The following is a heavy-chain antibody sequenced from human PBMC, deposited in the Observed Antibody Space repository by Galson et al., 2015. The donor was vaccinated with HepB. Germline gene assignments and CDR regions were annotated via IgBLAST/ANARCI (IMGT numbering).Heavy chain of an antibody. V-gene: IGHV3-64D*06. CDR3: VKAAPGYYGSGSQLRPGDY. D-gene: IGHD3-10*01. Sequence: SLRLSCAASGFTFSSYAMHWVRQAPGKGLEYVSAISSNGGSTYYADSVKGRFTISRDNSKNTLYLQMSSLRAEDTAVYYCVKAAPGYYGSGSQLRPGDYWGQGTLVTVSS. J-gene: IGHJ4*02. CDR2: ISSNGGST. CDR1: GFTFSSYA.